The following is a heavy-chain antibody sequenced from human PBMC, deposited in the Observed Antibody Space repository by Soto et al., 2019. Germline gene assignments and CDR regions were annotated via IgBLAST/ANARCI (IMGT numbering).Heavy chain of an antibody. Sequence: PSETLSLTCTVSGAPITINYWSWIRQAPGKGLGWIGYIYYSGSTTYNPSHKSRVTMSADTSKHQFSMKLNYVTAADTAVYYCASDAGDPYDHWGPGILVTVSS. J-gene: IGHJ4*01. CDR1: GAPITINY. CDR3: ASDAGDPYDH. V-gene: IGHV4-59*01. CDR2: IYYSGST. D-gene: IGHD2-21*01.